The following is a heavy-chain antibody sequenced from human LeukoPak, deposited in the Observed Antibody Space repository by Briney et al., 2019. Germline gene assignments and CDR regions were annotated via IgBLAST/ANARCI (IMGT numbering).Heavy chain of an antibody. Sequence: PSETLSLTCTVSGGSISSHYWSWIRQPAGKGLEWIGRIYTSGSTSYNPSLKSRVTMSVDTSKNQFSLKLSSVTAADTAVYYCARRRVLRPDGAFDIWGQGTMVTVSS. CDR2: IYTSGST. CDR3: ARRRVLRPDGAFDI. V-gene: IGHV4-4*07. CDR1: GGSISSHY. D-gene: IGHD2-2*01. J-gene: IGHJ3*02.